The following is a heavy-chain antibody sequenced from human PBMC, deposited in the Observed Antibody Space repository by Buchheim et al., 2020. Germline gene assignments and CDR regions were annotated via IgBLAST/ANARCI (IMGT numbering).Heavy chain of an antibody. J-gene: IGHJ5*02. V-gene: IGHV3-23*01. CDR1: GFTFSSYA. D-gene: IGHD5-12*01. Sequence: EVQLLESGGGLVQPGGSLRLSCAASGFTFSSYAMSWVRQAPGKGLEWVSAISGSGGSTYYADSVKGRFTISRANSKNTLYLQMNSLRAEDTAVYYCAKHTPNYSGYDYGDWFDPWGQGTL. CDR2: ISGSGGST. CDR3: AKHTPNYSGYDYGDWFDP.